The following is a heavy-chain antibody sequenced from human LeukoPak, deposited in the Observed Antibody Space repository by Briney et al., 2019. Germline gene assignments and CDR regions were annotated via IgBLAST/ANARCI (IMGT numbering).Heavy chain of an antibody. J-gene: IGHJ4*02. CDR3: ARTTLLGTQDY. V-gene: IGHV4-59*01. CDR2: IYYSGST. CDR1: VGSINRYY. D-gene: IGHD1-1*01. Sequence: PAETLSLTCTVSVGSINRYYWTWIRQPPGKGLEWIGYIYYSGSTKYNPSLTSRVTISVDSSKNQFSLKLSSVTAADTAVYFCARTTLLGTQDYWGRGTLVTVSS.